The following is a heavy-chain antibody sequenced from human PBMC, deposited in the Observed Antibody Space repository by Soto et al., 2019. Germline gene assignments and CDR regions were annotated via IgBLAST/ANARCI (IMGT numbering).Heavy chain of an antibody. V-gene: IGHV4-59*01. Sequence: SETLSLTCTVSGDSMSLYYWSWIRQSPGKGLEWIGYVYYSGSTNYNPSLEGRVTISVDTSKMQFSLRLSSVTDADTAVYFCVRNYSTAWSKIDNWGQGTLVTVSS. CDR3: VRNYSTAWSKIDN. D-gene: IGHD2-2*01. CDR2: VYYSGST. CDR1: GDSMSLYY. J-gene: IGHJ4*02.